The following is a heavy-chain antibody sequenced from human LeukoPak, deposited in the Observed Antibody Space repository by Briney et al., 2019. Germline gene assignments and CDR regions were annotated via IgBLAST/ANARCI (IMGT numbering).Heavy chain of an antibody. D-gene: IGHD2-15*01. Sequence: GGSLRLSCAASGFTFSSYGMSWVRQAPGKGLEWVSDISGSGGSTLYTDSVKGRFTISRDNSKNTLYLQMNSLKTEDTAVYYCTSAAIGYYFDYWGQGTLVTVSS. J-gene: IGHJ4*02. CDR3: TSAAIGYYFDY. CDR2: ISGSGGST. V-gene: IGHV3-23*01. CDR1: GFTFSSYG.